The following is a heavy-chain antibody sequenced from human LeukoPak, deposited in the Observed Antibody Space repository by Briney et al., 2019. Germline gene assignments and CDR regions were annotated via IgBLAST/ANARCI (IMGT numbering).Heavy chain of an antibody. J-gene: IGHJ4*02. D-gene: IGHD2-15*01. CDR1: GYTFTSYG. CDR3: ARDRRYCSGGSCYSSFGY. Sequence: ASVKVSCKASGYTFTSYGISWVRQAPGQGLEWMGWISACNGNTNYAQKLQGRVTMTTDTSTSTAYMELRSLRSDDTAVYYCARDRRYCSGGSCYSSFGYWGQGTLVTVSS. CDR2: ISACNGNT. V-gene: IGHV1-18*01.